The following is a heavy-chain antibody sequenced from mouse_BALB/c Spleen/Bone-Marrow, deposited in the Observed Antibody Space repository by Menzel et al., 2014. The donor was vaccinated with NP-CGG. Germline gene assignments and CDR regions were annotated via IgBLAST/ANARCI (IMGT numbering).Heavy chain of an antibody. Sequence: QVQLKQSGPELVKPGASVKMSCKASGYSFTSYYIHWVKRRPGQGLEWIGWIFPGSDNTKYNEKFKGKATLTADTSSSTAYMHLSSLTSEDSAVYFCARDWDEYYFDYWGQGTTLTVPS. CDR2: IFPGSDNT. V-gene: IGHV1-66*01. D-gene: IGHD4-1*01. CDR3: ARDWDEYYFDY. CDR1: GYSFTSYY. J-gene: IGHJ2*01.